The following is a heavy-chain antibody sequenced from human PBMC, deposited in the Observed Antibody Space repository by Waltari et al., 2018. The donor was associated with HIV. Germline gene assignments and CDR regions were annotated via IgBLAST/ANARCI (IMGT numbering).Heavy chain of an antibody. Sequence: QLTLKESGPTLVKPTQTLTLTCTFSGFSLSTSGVGVGWLRQPPGKALEWVALIYGNDIKRYSPSLKTRLTITKDTSKNQVVLTLTNVDPVDTATYYCAHRRLARAVAGTLYNWFDPWGQGILVTVSS. J-gene: IGHJ5*02. D-gene: IGHD6-19*01. CDR2: IYGNDIK. CDR1: GFSLSTSGVG. CDR3: AHRRLARAVAGTLYNWFDP. V-gene: IGHV2-5*01.